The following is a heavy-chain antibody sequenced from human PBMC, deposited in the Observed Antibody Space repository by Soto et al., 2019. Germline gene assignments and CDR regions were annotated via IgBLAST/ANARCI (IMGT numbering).Heavy chain of an antibody. J-gene: IGHJ4*02. CDR2: ISYDGSNK. CDR1: GFTFSSYG. CDR3: AKEVGATREYYFDY. Sequence: ESGGGVVQPGRSLRLSCAASGFTFSSYGMHWVRQAPGKGLEWVAVISYDGSNKYYADSVKGRFTISRDNSKNTLYLQMNSLRAEDTAVYYCAKEVGATREYYFDYWGQGTLVTVSS. D-gene: IGHD1-26*01. V-gene: IGHV3-30*18.